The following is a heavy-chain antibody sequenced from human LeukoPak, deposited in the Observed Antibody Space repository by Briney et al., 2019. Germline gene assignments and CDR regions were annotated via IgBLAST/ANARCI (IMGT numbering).Heavy chain of an antibody. CDR1: GGSFSGYY. V-gene: IGHV4-34*01. CDR3: ARPRRGGAFDI. D-gene: IGHD3-10*01. CDR2: INHSGST. J-gene: IGHJ3*02. Sequence: SETLSLTCAVYGGSFSGYYWSWIRQPPGKGLEWIGEINHSGSTNYNPSLKSRVTISVDTSKNQFSLKLSSVTAADTAVYYCARPRRGGAFDIWGQGTMVTVSS.